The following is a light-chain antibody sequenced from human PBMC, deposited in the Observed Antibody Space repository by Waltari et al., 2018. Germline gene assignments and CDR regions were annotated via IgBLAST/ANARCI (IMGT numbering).Light chain of an antibody. CDR1: QSLFYNSNNQNY. CDR3: QQYYSTFLT. CDR2: WAS. Sequence: DIVMTQSPESLTVSLGDRATINCKSSQSLFYNSNNQNYLAWYQQKPGQPPKVLIYWASTRESGFPERVSGSGSGTDFTLTITNLQPEDVAVYYCQQYYSTFLTFGGGTKVE. J-gene: IGKJ4*01. V-gene: IGKV4-1*01.